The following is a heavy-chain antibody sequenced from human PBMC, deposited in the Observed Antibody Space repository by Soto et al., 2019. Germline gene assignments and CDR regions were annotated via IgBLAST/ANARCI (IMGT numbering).Heavy chain of an antibody. V-gene: IGHV3-30*18. CDR2: ISYDGSNK. Sequence: QVQLVESGGGVVQPGMSLRLSCAASGFTFSSYGMHWVRQAPGKGLEWVAVISYDGSNKYYADSVKGRFTISRDNSKNTLYLQMNSLRAEDTAVYYCAKDGSITGTTGRNWFYPWGQGTLVTVSS. CDR3: AKDGSITGTTGRNWFYP. J-gene: IGHJ5*02. CDR1: GFTFSSYG. D-gene: IGHD1-7*01.